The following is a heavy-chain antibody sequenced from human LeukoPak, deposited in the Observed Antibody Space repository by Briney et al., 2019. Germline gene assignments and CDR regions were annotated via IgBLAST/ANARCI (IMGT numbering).Heavy chain of an antibody. CDR3: AREPHVERDDF. Sequence: GASVKVSCKASGGTFTSYGISWVRQAPGQGLEWMGRISASNGDTHYSEKFQDRITVTTDTSTSTAYMELRSLVSDDTAVYYCAREPHVERDDFWGQGTLITVSS. CDR1: GGTFTSYG. CDR2: ISASNGDT. D-gene: IGHD1-1*01. J-gene: IGHJ4*02. V-gene: IGHV1-18*01.